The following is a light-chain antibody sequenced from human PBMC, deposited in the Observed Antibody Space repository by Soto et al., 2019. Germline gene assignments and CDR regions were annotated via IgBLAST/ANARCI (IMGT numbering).Light chain of an antibody. CDR3: QQYNNWPTLT. CDR2: GAS. CDR1: QSVGSK. Sequence: EIVMTQSPATLSVSPGERATLSCRASQSVGSKLAWYQQKPGQALRLLIYGASSRATGIPARFSGSGSGTEFTLTISSLQSEDFAVYYCQQYNNWPTLTFGGGTTVEIK. J-gene: IGKJ4*01. V-gene: IGKV3D-15*01.